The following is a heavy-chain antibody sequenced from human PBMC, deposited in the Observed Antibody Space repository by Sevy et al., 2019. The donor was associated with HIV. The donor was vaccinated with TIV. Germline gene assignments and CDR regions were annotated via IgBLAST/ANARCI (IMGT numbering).Heavy chain of an antibody. D-gene: IGHD3-10*01. J-gene: IGHJ6*02. CDR2: INWNGGST. CDR1: GFTFDDYG. V-gene: IGHV3-20*04. CDR3: ARRGYGSGNYYGMDV. Sequence: GGSLRLSCAASGFTFDDYGMSWVRQAPGKGLEWVSGINWNGGSTGYADSVKGRFTISRDSAKNSLYLQMNSLRAEDTALYYCARRGYGSGNYYGMDVWGQGTTVTVSS.